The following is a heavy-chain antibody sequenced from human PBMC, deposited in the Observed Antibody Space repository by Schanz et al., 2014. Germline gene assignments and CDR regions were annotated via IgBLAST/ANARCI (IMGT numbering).Heavy chain of an antibody. CDR1: GFTFSTHA. D-gene: IGHD1-1*01. J-gene: IGHJ4*02. CDR2: IGTSGGT. V-gene: IGHV3-23*04. CDR3: AKIERNED. Sequence: VQLVESGGGVVQPGRSLRLSCAASGFTFSTHAMHWVRQAPGKGLEWVSTIGTSGGTNYAESVKGRFTISRDNSKNTLYLQMNSLRAEDTAVYFCAKIERNEDWGQGTLVTVSS.